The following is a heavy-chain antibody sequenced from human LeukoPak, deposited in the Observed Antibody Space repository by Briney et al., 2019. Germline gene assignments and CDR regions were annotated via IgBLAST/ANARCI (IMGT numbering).Heavy chain of an antibody. CDR1: GFTFSNAW. CDR2: IKSKTDGGTT. CDR3: TTFFRAAGDYYYYYYMDV. J-gene: IGHJ6*03. Sequence: GGSLRLSCAASGFTFSNAWMSWVRQAPGEGLEWVGRIKSKTDGGTTDYAAPVKGRFTISRGDSKNTLYLQMNSLKTEDTAVYYCTTFFRAAGDYYYYYYMDVWGKGTTVTVSS. V-gene: IGHV3-15*01. D-gene: IGHD6-13*01.